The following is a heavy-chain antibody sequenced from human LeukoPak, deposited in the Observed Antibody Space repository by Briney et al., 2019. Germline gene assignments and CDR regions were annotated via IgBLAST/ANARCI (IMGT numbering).Heavy chain of an antibody. CDR3: ARDGCSGGTCFPWDY. V-gene: IGHV3-21*01. Sequence: GGSLRLSCVASGFTFSSYSMNWVRQAPGKGLEWVSSISSSSSYIDYADSVKGRFTISRDNAKNSLYLQMNSLRAEDTAVYYCARDGCSGGTCFPWDYWGQGTLVTVSS. CDR1: GFTFSSYS. CDR2: ISSSSSYI. J-gene: IGHJ4*02. D-gene: IGHD2-15*01.